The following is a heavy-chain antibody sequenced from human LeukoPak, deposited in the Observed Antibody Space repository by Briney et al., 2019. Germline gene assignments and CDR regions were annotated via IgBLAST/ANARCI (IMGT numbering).Heavy chain of an antibody. V-gene: IGHV3-23*01. Sequence: GGSLRLSCAASGFTFSTYAMSWVRQAPGKGLEWVSTISGTATSTYYADSVKGRFTTSRDNSKNTLYLQMNSLRAEDTAVYYCAKGHASYDSTPRFDYWGQGPLVTVSS. CDR3: AKGHASYDSTPRFDY. CDR1: GFTFSTYA. CDR2: ISGTATST. J-gene: IGHJ4*02. D-gene: IGHD3-22*01.